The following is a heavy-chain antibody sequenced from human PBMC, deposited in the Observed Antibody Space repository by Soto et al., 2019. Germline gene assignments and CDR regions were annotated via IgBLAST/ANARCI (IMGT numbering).Heavy chain of an antibody. CDR3: ARMYGYYYYYGMDV. Sequence: SGPTLVNPTQTLTLTCTFSGFSLSTSGMCVSWIRQPPGKALEWLALIDRDDDKYYSTSLKTRLTISKDTSKNQVVLTMTNMDPVDTATYYCARMYGYYYYYGMDVWGQGTTVTVSS. V-gene: IGHV2-70*01. D-gene: IGHD4-17*01. CDR2: IDRDDDK. CDR1: GFSLSTSGMC. J-gene: IGHJ6*02.